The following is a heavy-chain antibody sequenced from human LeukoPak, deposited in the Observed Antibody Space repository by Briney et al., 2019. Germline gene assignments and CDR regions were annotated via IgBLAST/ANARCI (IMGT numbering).Heavy chain of an antibody. CDR2: IYSGGST. V-gene: IGHV3-66*02. Sequence: GGSLRLSCAASGFTVSSNYMSWVRQAPGKGLEWVSVIYSGGSTYYADSAKGRFTISRDNSKNTLYLQMHSLRAEDTAVYYCARATYYDYVWGSYLDYWGQGTLVTVSS. CDR3: ARATYYDYVWGSYLDY. D-gene: IGHD3-16*02. J-gene: IGHJ4*02. CDR1: GFTVSSNY.